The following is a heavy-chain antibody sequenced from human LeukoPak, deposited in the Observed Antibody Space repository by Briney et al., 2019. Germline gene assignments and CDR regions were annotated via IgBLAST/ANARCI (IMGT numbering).Heavy chain of an antibody. V-gene: IGHV3-21*01. D-gene: IGHD2-21*01. J-gene: IGHJ4*02. CDR2: ISGRSAYI. CDR1: GFSFSSYS. CDR3: ARGVAYCGGDCPSDS. Sequence: GGSLRLSCAASGFSFSSYSMNWVRQAPGKGPEWVSSISGRSAYIFYADSLRGRFTISRDNAKNSLYLQMNSLRAEDTAVYYCARGVAYCGGDCPSDSWGQGTLVTVSS.